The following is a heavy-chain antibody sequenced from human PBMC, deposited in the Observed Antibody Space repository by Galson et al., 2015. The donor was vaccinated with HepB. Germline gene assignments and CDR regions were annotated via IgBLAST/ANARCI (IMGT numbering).Heavy chain of an antibody. CDR1: GGSISSSNW. J-gene: IGHJ5*02. CDR2: IYHSGST. V-gene: IGHV4-4*02. Sequence: ETLSLTCAVSGGSISSSNWWSWVRQPPGKGLEWIGEIYHSGSTNYNPSLKSRVTISVDKSKNQFSLKLSSVTAADTAVYYCAREGYCSSTSCYGWFDPWGQGTLVTVSS. CDR3: AREGYCSSTSCYGWFDP. D-gene: IGHD2-2*01.